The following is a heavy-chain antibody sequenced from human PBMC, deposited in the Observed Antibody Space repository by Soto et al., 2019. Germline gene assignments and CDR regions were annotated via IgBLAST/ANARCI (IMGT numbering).Heavy chain of an antibody. V-gene: IGHV2-5*02. CDR1: GFSLTTSGVG. CDR3: PHRTTTVTSWFDP. Sequence: QITLKESGPTLVKPTQTLTLTCTFSGFSLTTSGVGVGWIRQPPGKALEWLALIYWDDDKRYSPSLKTRLTITKDTSKILVVLTMSIMFPADTATYFFPHRTTTVTSWFDPWGQVTLVTVSS. J-gene: IGHJ5*02. CDR2: IYWDDDK. D-gene: IGHD4-17*01.